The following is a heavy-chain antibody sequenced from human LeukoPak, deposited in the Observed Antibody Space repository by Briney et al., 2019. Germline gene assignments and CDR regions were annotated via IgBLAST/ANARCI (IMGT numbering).Heavy chain of an antibody. CDR2: ISGSGGST. V-gene: IGHV3-23*01. CDR3: AKDPDYGDYLYYFDY. J-gene: IGHJ4*02. D-gene: IGHD4-17*01. CDR1: GFTFSSYA. Sequence: GGSLRLSCAASGFTFSSYAMSWVRQAPGKGLEWVSAISGSGGSTYYADSVKGRFTISRDNSKNTLYLQMNSLRAEDTAVYYCAKDPDYGDYLYYFDYWGRGTLVTVSS.